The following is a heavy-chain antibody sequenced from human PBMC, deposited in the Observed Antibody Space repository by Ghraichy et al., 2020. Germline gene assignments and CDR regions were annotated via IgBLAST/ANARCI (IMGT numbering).Heavy chain of an antibody. CDR3: ARDGGPNYGPLDY. Sequence: SETLSLTCTVSGGSVNSADSYWSWVRQPPGKGLEWIGSIYHSGSTYYNPSLKSRVSMSMDTSKNQLSLKLSSVTAADTAVYYCARDGGPNYGPLDYWGQGTLVTVSS. V-gene: IGHV4-30-4*01. D-gene: IGHD5-18*01. CDR1: GGSVNSADSY. J-gene: IGHJ4*02. CDR2: IYHSGST.